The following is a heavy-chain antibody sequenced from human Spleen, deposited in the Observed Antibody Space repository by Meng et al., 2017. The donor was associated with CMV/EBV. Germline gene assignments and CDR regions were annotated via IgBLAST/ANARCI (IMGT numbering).Heavy chain of an antibody. CDR1: AASLRSRSYF. J-gene: IGHJ5*02. V-gene: IGHV4-39*06. CDR2: IYSSGRS. D-gene: IGHD1-26*01. CDR3: ARDTTRLVGAYNWFDP. Sequence: SGTGLLSPSPPPSLPCTVAAASLRSRSYFLGWIRQPPGTGLDWIVCIYSSGRSYYLPSLKSRVTISVDTSKNQFTLKLSSVTAADTAVYYCARDTTRLVGAYNWFDPWGQGTLVTVSS.